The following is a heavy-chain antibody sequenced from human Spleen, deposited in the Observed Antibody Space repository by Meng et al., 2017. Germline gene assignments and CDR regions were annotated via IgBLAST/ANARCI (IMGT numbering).Heavy chain of an antibody. CDR3: TIYIRGHI. Sequence: GGSLRLSCEASGFTFGLYAMHWVRQAPGKGLEWVSGISWTSGNIGYAVSVRGRFTISRDDSRNTAYLQMNSLKTEDSAVYYCTIYIRGHIWGQGTMVTVSS. CDR1: GFTFGLYA. CDR2: ISWTSGNI. D-gene: IGHD6-19*01. V-gene: IGHV3-9*01. J-gene: IGHJ3*02.